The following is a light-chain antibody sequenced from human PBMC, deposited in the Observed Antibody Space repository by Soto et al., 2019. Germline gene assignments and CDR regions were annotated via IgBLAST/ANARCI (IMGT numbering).Light chain of an antibody. CDR1: QSIDTY. CDR3: QQYDHWPRGT. J-gene: IGKJ2*01. CDR2: GAS. V-gene: IGKV3-15*01. Sequence: EIVLTQSPATLSVSPGERATLSCRASQSIDTYLAWYQQKPGQAPRPLLYGASNRAAGIPARFSGSGSGTEFSLTISSLQSEDFAVYYCQQYDHWPRGTFGQGTKLEI.